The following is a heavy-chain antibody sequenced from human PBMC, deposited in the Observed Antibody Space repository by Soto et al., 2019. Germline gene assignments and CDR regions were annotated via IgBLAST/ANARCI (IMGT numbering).Heavy chain of an antibody. CDR2: INHSGST. V-gene: IGHV4-34*01. Sequence: SETLSLTCAVYGGSFSGYYWSWIRQPPGKGLEWIGEINHSGSTNYNPSLKSRVTISVDTSKNQFSLKLSSVTAADTAVYYCARLSARYIWGSYRRDGPFDYWGQGTLVTVSS. CDR3: ARLSARYIWGSYRRDGPFDY. J-gene: IGHJ4*02. D-gene: IGHD3-16*02. CDR1: GGSFSGYY.